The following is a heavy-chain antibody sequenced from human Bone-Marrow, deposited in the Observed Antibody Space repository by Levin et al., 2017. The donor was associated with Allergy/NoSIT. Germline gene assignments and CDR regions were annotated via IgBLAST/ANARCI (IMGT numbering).Heavy chain of an antibody. D-gene: IGHD6-13*01. J-gene: IGHJ6*03. CDR3: ARVTAAAGPPYYFYYMDV. Sequence: GGSLRLSCAASGFTFEDYGMSWVRQAPGKGLEWVSGINWDGGSTGHADSVKGRFTISRDNTKNSLYLQMNSLRAEDTALYYCARVTAAAGPPYYFYYMDVWGKGTTVTVSS. V-gene: IGHV3-20*04. CDR1: GFTFEDYG. CDR2: INWDGGST.